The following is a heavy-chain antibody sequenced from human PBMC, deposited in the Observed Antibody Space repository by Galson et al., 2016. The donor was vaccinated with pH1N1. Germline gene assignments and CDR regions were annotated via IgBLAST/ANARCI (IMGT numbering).Heavy chain of an antibody. D-gene: IGHD3-22*01. CDR3: ARVNTYDSSGYYPFDY. Sequence: SVKVSCKASEYTFIGCYIHWMRQAPGHGLAWMGRINPNNGDTHYAQNFQGRVTMTRDTSISTAYMELNSLRSDDTAVYYCARVNTYDSSGYYPFDYWGQGTQVTVSS. CDR2: INPNNGDT. J-gene: IGHJ4*02. CDR1: EYTFIGCY. V-gene: IGHV1-2*06.